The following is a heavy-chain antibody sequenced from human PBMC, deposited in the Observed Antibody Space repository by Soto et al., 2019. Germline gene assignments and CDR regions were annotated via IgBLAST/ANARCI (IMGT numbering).Heavy chain of an antibody. CDR1: GFSLSTSGVG. Sequence: FGPTLVNPTQTLTLTCTFSGFSLSTSGVGVGWIRQPPGKALEWLALIYWDDDKRYSPSLKSRLTITKDTSKNQVVLTMTNMDPVDTATYYCAHAYYDFWSGHIPYYYYYMDVWGKGTTVTISS. D-gene: IGHD3-3*01. V-gene: IGHV2-5*02. CDR3: AHAYYDFWSGHIPYYYYYMDV. CDR2: IYWDDDK. J-gene: IGHJ6*03.